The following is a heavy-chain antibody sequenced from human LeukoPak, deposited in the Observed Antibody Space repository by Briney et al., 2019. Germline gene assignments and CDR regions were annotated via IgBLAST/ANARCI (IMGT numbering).Heavy chain of an antibody. CDR3: ARVLGITMVRGVIYYYYCMDV. V-gene: IGHV3-20*04. J-gene: IGHJ6*03. CDR2: INWNGGST. CDR1: GFTFDDYG. D-gene: IGHD3-10*01. Sequence: GGSLRLSCAASGFTFDDYGMSWVRQAPGKGLEWVSGINWNGGSTGYADSVKGRFTISRDNAKNSLYLQMNSLRAEDTALYYCARVLGITMVRGVIYYYYCMDVWGKGTTVTVSS.